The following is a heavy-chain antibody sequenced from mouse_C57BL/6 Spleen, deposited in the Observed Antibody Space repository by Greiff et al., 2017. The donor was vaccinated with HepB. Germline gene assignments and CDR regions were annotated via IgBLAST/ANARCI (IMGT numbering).Heavy chain of an antibody. CDR1: GFTFSNYW. CDR3: TGGDRWFAY. Sequence: EVKLEESGGGLVQPGGSMKLSCVASGFTFSNYWMNWVRQSPEKGLEWVAQIRLKSDNYATHYAESVKGRFTISRDDSKSSVYLQMNNLRAEDTGIYYCTGGDRWFAYWGQGTLVTVSA. CDR2: IRLKSDNYAT. V-gene: IGHV6-3*01. J-gene: IGHJ3*01. D-gene: IGHD3-3*01.